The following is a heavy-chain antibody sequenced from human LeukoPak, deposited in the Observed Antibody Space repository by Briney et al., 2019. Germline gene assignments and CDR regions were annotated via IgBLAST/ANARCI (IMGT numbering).Heavy chain of an antibody. J-gene: IGHJ3*02. CDR2: INHSGST. D-gene: IGHD2-15*01. Sequence: SETLSLTCAVYGGSFSGYYWSWIRQPPGKGLEWIGEINHSGSTNYNPSLKSRVTISVDTSKNQFSLKLSSVTAADTAVYYCARGRYCSADICSGGDAFDIWDQGTMVSVSS. V-gene: IGHV4-34*01. CDR3: ARGRYCSADICSGGDAFDI. CDR1: GGSFSGYY.